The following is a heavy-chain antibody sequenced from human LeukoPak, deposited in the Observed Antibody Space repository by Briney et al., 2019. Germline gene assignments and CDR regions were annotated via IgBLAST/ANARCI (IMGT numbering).Heavy chain of an antibody. CDR2: IKSKTDGGTT. CDR3: TTEFRIAVAWREYYFDY. Sequence: GGSLRLSCAASGFTFSNAWMSWVRQAPGKGLEWVGRIKSKTDGGTTDYAAPVKGRFTISRDDSKNTLYLQMNSLKTEDTAVYYCTTEFRIAVAWREYYFDYWGQGTLVTVSS. D-gene: IGHD6-19*01. V-gene: IGHV3-15*01. J-gene: IGHJ4*02. CDR1: GFTFSNAW.